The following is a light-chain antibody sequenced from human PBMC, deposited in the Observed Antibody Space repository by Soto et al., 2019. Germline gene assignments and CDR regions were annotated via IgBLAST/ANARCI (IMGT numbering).Light chain of an antibody. V-gene: IGKV3-20*01. CDR1: RDAYINA. CDR3: QHYGATPFT. CDR2: GAS. Sequence: VVLTQSPATLSLSPGEPATLSCRASRDAYINALAWYQQKPGRTPTLLIYGASTRATGIPDRFSATGSGTEFSLTISSVEPEDFAVYYCQHYGATPFTFGPGTRVEI. J-gene: IGKJ3*01.